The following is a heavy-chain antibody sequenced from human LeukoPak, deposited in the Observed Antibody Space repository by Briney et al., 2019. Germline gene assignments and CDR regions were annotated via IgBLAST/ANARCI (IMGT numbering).Heavy chain of an antibody. CDR2: ISSSSSYI. CDR1: GFTFSSYS. CDR3: ARGRIAAAATLFY. Sequence: GGSLRLSCAASGFTFSSYSMNWVRQAPGKGLEWVSSISSSSSYIYYADSVKGRFTISRDNAKNSLYLQMNSLRAEDTAVYYCARGRIAAAATLFYWGQGTLVTGSS. V-gene: IGHV3-21*01. D-gene: IGHD6-13*01. J-gene: IGHJ4*02.